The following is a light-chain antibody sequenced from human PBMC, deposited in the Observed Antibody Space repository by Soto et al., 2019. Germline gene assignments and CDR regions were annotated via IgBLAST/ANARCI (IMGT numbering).Light chain of an antibody. CDR1: QSVTNY. CDR2: DTS. V-gene: IGKV3-11*01. CDR3: LQRSKWLRT. Sequence: EVVLTQSPATLSLSPGERATLSCRASQSVTNYVAWYQQKPGQAPRLLIYDTSKRATGSPARFSGSGSGTDFTLTISSLEPGDFAVYYCLQRSKWLRTFGQGTKLEIK. J-gene: IGKJ2*01.